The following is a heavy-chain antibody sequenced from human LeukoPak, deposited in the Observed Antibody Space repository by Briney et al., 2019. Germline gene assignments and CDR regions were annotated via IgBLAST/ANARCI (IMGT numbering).Heavy chain of an antibody. CDR1: GGSISSYY. J-gene: IGHJ4*02. V-gene: IGHV4-59*01. D-gene: IGHD3-22*01. CDR3: ARNYYDSSGYFFELGY. Sequence: PSETLSLTCSVSGGSISSYYWSWIRQPPGKGLEWIGYIYYSGSTNYNPSIKSRVIISLYTSKNQFSLNLNSVTAADTAVYYCARNYYDSSGYFFELGYWGQGTLVTVSS. CDR2: IYYSGST.